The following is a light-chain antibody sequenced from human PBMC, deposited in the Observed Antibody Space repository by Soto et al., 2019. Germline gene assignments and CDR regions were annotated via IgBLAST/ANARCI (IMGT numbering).Light chain of an antibody. CDR2: EGT. CDR3: CSYAGSRTYV. J-gene: IGLJ1*01. CDR1: SSDIGSYDL. V-gene: IGLV2-23*01. Sequence: QSALTQPASVSGPLGQSIVISCTGSSSDIGSYDLVSWYQQYPGKAPKVVIFEGTKRPSGLSNRFSGSKSGNTASLTISGLQTEDEADYYCCSYAGSRTYVFGAGTQLTVL.